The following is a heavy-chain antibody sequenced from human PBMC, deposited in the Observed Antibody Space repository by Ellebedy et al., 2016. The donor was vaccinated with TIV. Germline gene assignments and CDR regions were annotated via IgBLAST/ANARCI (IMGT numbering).Heavy chain of an antibody. CDR1: GFTFDDYA. CDR2: ISWNSGSR. D-gene: IGHD3-10*01. V-gene: IGHV3-9*01. Sequence: GGSLRLXCAASGFTFDDYAMHWVRQAPGKGLEWVSGISWNSGSRGYADSVKGRFTISRDNAKNSLYLQMNSLRAEDTALYYCAKDTGSGKGYYYGMDVWGQGTTVTVSS. J-gene: IGHJ6*02. CDR3: AKDTGSGKGYYYGMDV.